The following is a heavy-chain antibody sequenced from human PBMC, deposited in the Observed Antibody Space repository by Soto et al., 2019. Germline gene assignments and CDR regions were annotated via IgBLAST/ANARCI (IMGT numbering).Heavy chain of an antibody. D-gene: IGHD3-3*01. V-gene: IGHV4-34*01. Sequence: SETLSLTCAVYGGSFSGYYWSWIRQPPGKGLEWIGEINHSGSTNYNPSLKSRVTISVDTSKNQFSLKLSSVTAADTAVYYCARRQPFGVVIIPPWFDPWGQGTLVTVSS. CDR1: GGSFSGYY. CDR3: ARRQPFGVVIIPPWFDP. CDR2: INHSGST. J-gene: IGHJ5*02.